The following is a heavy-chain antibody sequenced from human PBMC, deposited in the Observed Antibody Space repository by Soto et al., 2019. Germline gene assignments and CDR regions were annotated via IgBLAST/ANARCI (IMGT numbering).Heavy chain of an antibody. CDR2: VSASGLNT. CDR3: AKGDYGGNPKYYYYGMDV. J-gene: IGHJ6*02. D-gene: IGHD4-17*01. V-gene: IGHV3-23*01. Sequence: PGGSLRLSCAASGFTFSTYAMAWVRQAPGKGLEWVSGVSASGLNTDYADPVKGRFTISRDNSKNTLYLQMNSLRAEDTAVYYCAKGDYGGNPKYYYYGMDVWGQGTTVTVSS. CDR1: GFTFSTYA.